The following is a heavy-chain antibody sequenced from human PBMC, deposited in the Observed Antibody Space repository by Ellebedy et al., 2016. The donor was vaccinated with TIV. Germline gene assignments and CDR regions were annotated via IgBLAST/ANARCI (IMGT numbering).Heavy chain of an antibody. CDR1: GGTFSSYA. CDR2: IIPIFGTA. V-gene: IGHV1-69*06. Sequence: SVKVSCXASGGTFSSYAISWVRQAPGQGLEWMGGIIPIFGTANYAQKFQGRVTITADKSTSTAYMELSSLRSEDTAVYYCARVRISGSYFDYWGQGTLVTVSS. J-gene: IGHJ4*02. D-gene: IGHD1-26*01. CDR3: ARVRISGSYFDY.